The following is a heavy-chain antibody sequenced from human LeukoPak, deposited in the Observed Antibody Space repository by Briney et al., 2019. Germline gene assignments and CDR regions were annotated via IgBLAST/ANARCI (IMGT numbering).Heavy chain of an antibody. CDR1: GFTFDDYD. Sequence: GGSLRLSCAASGFTFDDYDMSWVRQAPGKGLEWVSGINWNGGSTGYADSVKGRFTISRDNAKNSLYLQMNSLRAEDTALYYCARDTSATGGIGAFDIWGQGTMVTVSS. J-gene: IGHJ3*02. D-gene: IGHD3-16*01. CDR3: ARDTSATGGIGAFDI. CDR2: INWNGGST. V-gene: IGHV3-20*04.